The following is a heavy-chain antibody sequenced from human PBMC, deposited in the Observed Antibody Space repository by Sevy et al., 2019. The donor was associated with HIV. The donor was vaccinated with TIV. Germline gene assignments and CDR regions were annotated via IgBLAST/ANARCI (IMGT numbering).Heavy chain of an antibody. Sequence: GGSLRLSCAASGFTFSSYGMHWVRQAPGKGLEWVAVMSYDGHSKYYADSVKGRFTISRDNAKSTLYLQMNSLRPEDTAVYYCAKVMVLEGIMITFGGLIANPIDYWGQGTLVTVSS. J-gene: IGHJ4*02. CDR2: MSYDGHSK. CDR3: AKVMVLEGIMITFGGLIANPIDY. V-gene: IGHV3-30*18. D-gene: IGHD3-16*02. CDR1: GFTFSSYG.